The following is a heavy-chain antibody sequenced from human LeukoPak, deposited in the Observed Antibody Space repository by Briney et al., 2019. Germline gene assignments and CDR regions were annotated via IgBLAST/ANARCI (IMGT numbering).Heavy chain of an antibody. J-gene: IGHJ4*02. CDR3: ARQGSGYLNY. V-gene: IGHV5-51*01. CDR2: IYPSDSDT. CDR1: GYSFTSYW. D-gene: IGHD2-15*01. Sequence: GESLKISCKASGYSFTSYWVGWVRQMPGKGLEWMGIIYPSDSDTRYSPSFQGQVTISADESITTAYLQWSSLKASDTAMYYCARQGSGYLNYWGQGTLVTVSS.